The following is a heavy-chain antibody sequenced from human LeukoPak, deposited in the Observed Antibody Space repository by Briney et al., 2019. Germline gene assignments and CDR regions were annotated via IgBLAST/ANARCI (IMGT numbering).Heavy chain of an antibody. CDR1: GFTFNSYA. D-gene: IGHD1-26*01. V-gene: IGHV3-23*01. CDR2: ISNSGGIT. J-gene: IGHJ4*02. CDR3: AKGMNSGSYGKNDY. Sequence: GGSLRLSCAASGFTFNSYAMSWVRQAPGKGLEWVSGISNSGGITYYADSVKGRFSISRDKSKNTLYLQMNSLRAEDTAVYYCAKGMNSGSYGKNDYWGQGTLATVSS.